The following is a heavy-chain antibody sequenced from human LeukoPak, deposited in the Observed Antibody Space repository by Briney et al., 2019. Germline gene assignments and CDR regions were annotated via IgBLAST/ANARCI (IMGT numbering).Heavy chain of an antibody. J-gene: IGHJ4*02. CDR3: ARDLHDILTGPGD. D-gene: IGHD3-9*01. CDR2: IWYDGSNK. V-gene: IGHV3-33*08. CDR1: AFTFSNSV. Sequence: GGSLRLSCVPSAFTFSNSVMHWVRQAPGKGLEWVAVIWYDGSNKYYADSVKGRFTISRDNSKNTLYLQMNSLRAEDTAVYYCARDLHDILTGPGDWGQGTLVTVSS.